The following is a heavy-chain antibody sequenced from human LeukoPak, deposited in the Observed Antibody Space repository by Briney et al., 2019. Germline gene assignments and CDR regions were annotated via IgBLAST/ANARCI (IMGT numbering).Heavy chain of an antibody. CDR1: GFIFSRNN. CDR2: ISSSGTTI. D-gene: IGHD4-17*01. J-gene: IGHJ4*02. V-gene: IGHV3-48*01. Sequence: GGSLRLSCAASGFIFSRNNMNWVRQAPGKGLEWVSYISSSGTTIYYADSVKGRFTISRDNAKNSLYLQMNSLRAEDTAVYYCARGGTSTTVTTRDYWGQGTLVTVSS. CDR3: ARGGTSTTVTTRDY.